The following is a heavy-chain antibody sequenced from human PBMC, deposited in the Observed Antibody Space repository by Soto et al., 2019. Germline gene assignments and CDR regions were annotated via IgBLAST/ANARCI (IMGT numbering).Heavy chain of an antibody. V-gene: IGHV3-23*01. J-gene: IGHJ4*02. Sequence: PGGSLRLSCAASGFTFSSYGISWIRLSPGKGLEWVSVISGGGDTTYYTHYVKGRFTISRDDFRNTLYLQMNSLRTEDTAIYYCAKLRDFVVLPAGILDYWGPGT. CDR1: GFTFSSYG. D-gene: IGHD2-8*01. CDR2: ISGGGDTT. CDR3: AKLRDFVVLPAGILDY.